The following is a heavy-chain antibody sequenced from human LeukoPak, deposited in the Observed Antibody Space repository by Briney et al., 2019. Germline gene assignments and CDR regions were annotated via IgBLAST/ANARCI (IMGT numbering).Heavy chain of an antibody. Sequence: PGGSLRLSCAASGFTFDDYAMHWVRQAPGKGLEWVSLISGDGGSTYYADSVKGRFTISRDNSKNTLYLQMNSLRAEDTAVYYCAREGGVVVADSWYFDLWGRGTLVTVSS. CDR2: ISGDGGST. CDR1: GFTFDDYA. V-gene: IGHV3-43*02. J-gene: IGHJ2*01. CDR3: AREGGVVVADSWYFDL. D-gene: IGHD3-22*01.